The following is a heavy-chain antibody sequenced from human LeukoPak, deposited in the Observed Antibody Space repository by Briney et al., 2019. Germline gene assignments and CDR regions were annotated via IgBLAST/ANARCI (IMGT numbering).Heavy chain of an antibody. D-gene: IGHD3-9*01. CDR1: GGSFSGYY. J-gene: IGHJ5*02. CDR3: ARGGYFGWLLHPYNWFDP. CDR2: INHRGST. Sequence: SETLSLTCAVYGGSFSGYYWSWIRQPPGKGLEWIGEINHRGSTNYNPSLKSRVTISVDTSKNQFSLKLSSVTAADTAVYYCARGGYFGWLLHPYNWFDPWGQGTLVTVSS. V-gene: IGHV4-34*01.